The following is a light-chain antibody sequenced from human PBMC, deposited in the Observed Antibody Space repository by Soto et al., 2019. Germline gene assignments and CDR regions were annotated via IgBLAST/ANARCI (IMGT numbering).Light chain of an antibody. CDR1: QSVSSTY. V-gene: IGKV3-20*01. Sequence: ETVLTQSPGTLSLSPGERAILSCRASQSVSSTYLAWYQQKPGQAPRLLIYDASSRATGIPDRFSGSGSGTDFTLTISRLEPEDFAVYYCQQYGSSPWTFGQGTKVDI. J-gene: IGKJ1*01. CDR3: QQYGSSPWT. CDR2: DAS.